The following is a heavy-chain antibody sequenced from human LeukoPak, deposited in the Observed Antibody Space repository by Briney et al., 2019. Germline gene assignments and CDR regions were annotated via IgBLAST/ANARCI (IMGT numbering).Heavy chain of an antibody. CDR1: EFIFSNYW. D-gene: IGHD1-14*01. J-gene: IGHJ4*02. Sequence: PGGSLRLSCIASEFIFSNYWMTWVRQSPGRGLEWVASIRDDGGHKGYIDSVKGRFSVSRDNPRNSLYLQMNRLTAEDTAVYYCARLGYNHWGLDFWGQGAQVTVSS. CDR3: ARLGYNHWGLDF. CDR2: IRDDGGHK. V-gene: IGHV3-7*01.